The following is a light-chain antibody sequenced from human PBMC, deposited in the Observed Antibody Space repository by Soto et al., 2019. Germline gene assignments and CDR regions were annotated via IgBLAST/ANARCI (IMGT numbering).Light chain of an antibody. CDR2: EGS. CDR3: CSYAGSSTFVV. V-gene: IGLV2-23*03. Sequence: QSVLTQPASVSGSPGQSITISCTETSSDVGGYNLVSWYQQHAGKAPKLMIYEGSKRPSGVSNRFSGSKSDNTASLTISGLQAEDEDDYYCCSYAGSSTFVVFGGGTKLTVL. J-gene: IGLJ2*01. CDR1: SSDVGGYNL.